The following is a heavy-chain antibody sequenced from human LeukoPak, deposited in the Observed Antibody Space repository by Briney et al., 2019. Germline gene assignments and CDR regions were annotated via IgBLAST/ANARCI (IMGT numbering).Heavy chain of an antibody. D-gene: IGHD5-24*01. V-gene: IGHV3-30*02. CDR1: GFTFSSYG. CDR2: IRYDGSNK. Sequence: GGTLRLSCAASGFTFSSYGMHWVRQAPGKGLEWVAFIRYDGSNKYYADSVKGRFTISRDNSKNTLYLQMNSLRAEDTAVYYCAKRGGYIIDYWGQGTLVTVSS. CDR3: AKRGGYIIDY. J-gene: IGHJ4*02.